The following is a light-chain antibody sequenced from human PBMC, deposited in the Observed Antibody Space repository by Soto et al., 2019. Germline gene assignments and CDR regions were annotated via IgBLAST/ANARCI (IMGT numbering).Light chain of an antibody. CDR3: AAWDDSLNGYNYV. J-gene: IGLJ1*01. Sequence: QSALTQPPSASGTPGQRVTISCSGSSSNIGSNTVNWCQQLPGTAPKLLIYSNNQRPSGVPDRFSGSKSGTSASLAISGLQSEDEADYYCAAWDDSLNGYNYVFGTGTKVTVL. V-gene: IGLV1-44*01. CDR2: SNN. CDR1: SSNIGSNT.